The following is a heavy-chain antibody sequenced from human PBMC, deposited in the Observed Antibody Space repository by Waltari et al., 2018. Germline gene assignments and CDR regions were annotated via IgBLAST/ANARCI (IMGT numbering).Heavy chain of an antibody. CDR2: IDTHGSRT. D-gene: IGHD1-26*01. Sequence: EVQLVESGGGLIQPGGSLRLSCAASGFTFSTYWMHWVRQVPGKGLVWVSRIDTHGSRTDYADSVKGRFTISRDNAKTTLYLQMNSLRVEDTALYYCARDLGGSGSDWGQGTLVTVSS. J-gene: IGHJ4*02. CDR3: ARDLGGSGSD. V-gene: IGHV3-74*01. CDR1: GFTFSTYW.